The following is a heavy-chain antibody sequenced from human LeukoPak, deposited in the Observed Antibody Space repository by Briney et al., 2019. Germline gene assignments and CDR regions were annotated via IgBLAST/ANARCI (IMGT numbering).Heavy chain of an antibody. J-gene: IGHJ4*02. CDR1: GFTFSASA. V-gene: IGHV3-30*04. Sequence: PGRSLRLSCAASGFTFSASAMHWVRQAPGKGPECVAVISNGGTDKYYADSVKGRFTISRDNSENTLYLQMSSLRAEDTAVYYCARGTYYYDSSGYYSGGLGYWGQGTLVTVSS. CDR3: ARGTYYYDSSGYYSGGLGY. D-gene: IGHD3-22*01. CDR2: ISNGGTDK.